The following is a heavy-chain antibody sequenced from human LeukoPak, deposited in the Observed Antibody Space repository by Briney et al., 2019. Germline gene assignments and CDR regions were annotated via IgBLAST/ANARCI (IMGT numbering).Heavy chain of an antibody. J-gene: IGHJ3*02. D-gene: IGHD1-26*01. CDR3: ARDALTELLGAFDI. V-gene: IGHV3-21*01. CDR2: ISSSSSYI. Sequence: GGSLRLSCAASGFTFSSYSMNWVRQAPGKGLEWVSSISSSSSYIYYADSVKGRFTISRDNAKNSLYLQMNSLRAEDTAVYYCARDALTELLGAFDIWGQGTMVTVSS. CDR1: GFTFSSYS.